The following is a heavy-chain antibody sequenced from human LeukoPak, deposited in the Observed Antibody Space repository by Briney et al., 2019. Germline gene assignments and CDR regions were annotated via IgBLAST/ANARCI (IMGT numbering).Heavy chain of an antibody. CDR3: ASVGAICGGDCYTLDY. J-gene: IGHJ4*02. V-gene: IGHV4-39*01. CDR1: GGPINSCSYY. CDR2: IYYSGRT. Sequence: SDTVSLMCTVSGGPINSCSYYWGWIRQPPGKVLVWFGSIYYSGRTYYNPSLKSRVTISVDTSKNQFSLKLSSVTAADTAVYYCASVGAICGGDCYTLDYWGQGTLVTVSS. D-gene: IGHD2-21*02.